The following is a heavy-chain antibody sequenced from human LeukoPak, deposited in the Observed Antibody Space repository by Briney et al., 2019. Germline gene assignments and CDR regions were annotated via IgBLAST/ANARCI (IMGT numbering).Heavy chain of an antibody. CDR2: IWYDGTNK. CDR1: GFTFSSYG. J-gene: IGHJ4*02. D-gene: IGHD6-19*01. CDR3: ARDIMLRSGWFAGY. V-gene: IGHV3-33*01. Sequence: PGGSLRLSCAASGFTFSSYGMHWVRQAPGKGLEWVAVIWYDGTNKYYADSVKGRFTISRDNSKNTLYLQMNSLRAEDTAVYYCARDIMLRSGWFAGYWGQGALVTVSS.